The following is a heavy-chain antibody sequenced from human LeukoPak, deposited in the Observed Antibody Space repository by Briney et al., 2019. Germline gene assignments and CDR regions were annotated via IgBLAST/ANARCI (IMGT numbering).Heavy chain of an antibody. D-gene: IGHD3-10*01. CDR2: IIPILGIA. J-gene: IGHJ6*02. Sequence: ASVKVSCKASGGTFSSYAISWVRQAPGQGLEWMGRIIPILGIANYAQKFQGRVTITADKSTSTAYMELSSLRSEDTAVYYCAREGFDFVYYYGMDVWGQGTTVTVSS. CDR1: GGTFSSYA. V-gene: IGHV1-69*04. CDR3: AREGFDFVYYYGMDV.